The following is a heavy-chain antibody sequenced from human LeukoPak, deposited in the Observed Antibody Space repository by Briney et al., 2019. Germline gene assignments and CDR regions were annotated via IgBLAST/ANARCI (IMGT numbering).Heavy chain of an antibody. V-gene: IGHV3-23*01. J-gene: IGHJ4*02. D-gene: IGHD2-21*02. CDR3: AKDSTIVVVTAINDY. CDR1: GFTFSSYA. Sequence: PGGSLRLSCAASGFTFSSYAMSWVRQAPGKGLEWVSAISGSGGSTYYADSVKGRFTISRDNSKDTLYLQMNSLSAEDTAVYYCAKDSTIVVVTAINDYWGQGTLVTVSS. CDR2: ISGSGGST.